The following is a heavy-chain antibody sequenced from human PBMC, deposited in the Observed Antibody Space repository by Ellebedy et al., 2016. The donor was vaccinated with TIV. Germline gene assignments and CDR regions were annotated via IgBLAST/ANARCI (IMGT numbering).Heavy chain of an antibody. Sequence: PGGSLRLSCAASGFTFSSYAMSWVRQAPGKGLEWVSAISGSGGSTYYADSVKGRFTISRDNSKNTLYLQMNSLRAEDTAVYYCAKAGTYYDILTGYYRGYYYYGMDVWGQGTTVTVSS. V-gene: IGHV3-23*01. J-gene: IGHJ6*02. CDR3: AKAGTYYDILTGYYRGYYYYGMDV. CDR1: GFTFSSYA. D-gene: IGHD3-9*01. CDR2: ISGSGGST.